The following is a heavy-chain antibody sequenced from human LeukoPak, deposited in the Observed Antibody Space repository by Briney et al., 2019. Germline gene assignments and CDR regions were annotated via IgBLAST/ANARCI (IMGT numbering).Heavy chain of an antibody. D-gene: IGHD6-13*01. CDR2: ISGSGGST. J-gene: IGHJ4*02. CDR3: ARGTAWYSSSWYFDY. CDR1: GFTFSSYA. V-gene: IGHV3-23*01. Sequence: AGGSLRLSCAASGFTFSSYAMSWVRQAPGKGLEWVSAISGSGGSTYYADSVRGRFAISRDNSKDTLYLQMNSLRADDTAVYYCARGTAWYSSSWYFDYWGRGTLVTVSS.